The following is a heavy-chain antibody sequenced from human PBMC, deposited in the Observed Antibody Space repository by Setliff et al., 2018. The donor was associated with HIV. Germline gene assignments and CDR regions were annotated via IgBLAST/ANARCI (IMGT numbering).Heavy chain of an antibody. CDR1: GYTFIQSHD. J-gene: IGHJ1*01. CDR3: AIGLSDYYGSGPTN. CDR2: INLVTGQT. V-gene: IGHV1-3*01. Sequence: ASVKVSCKTSGYTFIQSHDLHWVRQVPGQGPEWMGWINLVTGQTAYLQKFQGRVTMTEDTSTDTAYMEMSSLRSEDTAVYYCAIGLSDYYGSGPTNWGPGTLVTVSS. D-gene: IGHD3-10*01.